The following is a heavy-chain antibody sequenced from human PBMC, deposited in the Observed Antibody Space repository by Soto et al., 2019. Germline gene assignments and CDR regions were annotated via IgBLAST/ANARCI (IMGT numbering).Heavy chain of an antibody. CDR2: ISSSSSYI. J-gene: IGHJ6*02. CDR3: ARRGRYCSSTSCREPLYYYYYGMDV. D-gene: IGHD2-2*01. V-gene: IGHV3-21*01. CDR1: GFTFSSYS. Sequence: EVQLVESGGGLVKPGGSLRLSCAASGFTFSSYSMNWVRQAPGKGLEWVSSISSSSSYIYYADSVKGRFTISRDNAKNSLYLQMNSLRAEDTAVDYCARRGRYCSSTSCREPLYYYYYGMDVWGQGTTVTVSS.